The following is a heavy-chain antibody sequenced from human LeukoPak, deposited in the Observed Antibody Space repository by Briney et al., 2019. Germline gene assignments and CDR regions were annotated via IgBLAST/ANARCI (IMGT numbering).Heavy chain of an antibody. Sequence: SETLSLTCTVSGGSISSYYWSWIRQPPGKGLEWIGYIYYSGSTNYNPSLKSRVTISVDTSKNQFSLKLSSVTAADTAVYYCARRDSSGYYAYWGQGTLVIVSS. CDR3: ARRDSSGYYAY. CDR2: IYYSGST. V-gene: IGHV4-59*08. CDR1: GGSISSYY. J-gene: IGHJ4*02. D-gene: IGHD3-22*01.